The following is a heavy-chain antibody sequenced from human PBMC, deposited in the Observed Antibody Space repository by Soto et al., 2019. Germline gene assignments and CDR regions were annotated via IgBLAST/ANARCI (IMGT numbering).Heavy chain of an antibody. CDR3: AKVPNHYDILTGYYRGRGYFDY. J-gene: IGHJ4*02. D-gene: IGHD3-9*01. CDR2: ISWNSGSI. CDR1: GFTFDDYA. V-gene: IGHV3-9*01. Sequence: GGSLRLSCAASGFTFDDYAMHWVRQAPGKGLEWVSGISWNSGSIGYADSVKGRFTISRDNAKNSLYLQMNSLRAEDTALYYCAKVPNHYDILTGYYRGRGYFDYWGQGTLVTVSS.